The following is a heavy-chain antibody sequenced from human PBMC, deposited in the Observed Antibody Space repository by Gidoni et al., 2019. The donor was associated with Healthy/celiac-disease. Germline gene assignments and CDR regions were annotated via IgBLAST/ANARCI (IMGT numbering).Heavy chain of an antibody. V-gene: IGHV1-8*01. CDR1: GYTFTSYD. J-gene: IGHJ4*02. Sequence: QVPLVQSGAEVQQPGASVKVSCNASGYTFTSYDLHWVRQATGQGLEWMGWMNPNSGNTGYAQKFQGRVTMTRNTSISTAYMELSSLRSEDTAVYYCARGLGYCSGGSCYSGLSPVDYWGQGTLVTVSS. CDR2: MNPNSGNT. D-gene: IGHD2-15*01. CDR3: ARGLGYCSGGSCYSGLSPVDY.